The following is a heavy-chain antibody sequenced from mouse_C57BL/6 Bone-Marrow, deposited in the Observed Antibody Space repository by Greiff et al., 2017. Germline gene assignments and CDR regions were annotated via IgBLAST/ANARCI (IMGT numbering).Heavy chain of an antibody. J-gene: IGHJ4*01. Sequence: VQLVESGAALVRPGTSVKMSCKASGYTFTNYWIGWAKQRPGHGLEWIGDIYPGGGYTNYNEKFKGKATLTADKSSSTAYMQFSSLTSEDSAIYYCARLTVVAYYAMDYWGQGTSVTVSS. D-gene: IGHD1-1*01. CDR3: ARLTVVAYYAMDY. CDR1: GYTFTNYW. CDR2: IYPGGGYT. V-gene: IGHV1-63*01.